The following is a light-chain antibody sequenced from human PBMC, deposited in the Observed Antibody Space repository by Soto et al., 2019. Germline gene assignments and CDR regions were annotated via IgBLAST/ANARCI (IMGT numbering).Light chain of an antibody. J-gene: IGKJ4*01. V-gene: IGKV1-39*01. CDR1: QSISNY. CDR2: AAS. CDR3: HQSYNTPLT. Sequence: DLQMTQSPSSLSASVGDRVTITCRASQSISNYLNWYQQKPGKAPKLLIYAASSLQSGVPSRFSGRGSGTDFTLTISSLQPEDFATYYCHQSYNTPLTFGGGTKEEIK.